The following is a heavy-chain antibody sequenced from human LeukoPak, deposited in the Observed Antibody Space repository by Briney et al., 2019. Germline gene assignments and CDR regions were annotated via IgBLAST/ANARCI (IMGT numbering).Heavy chain of an antibody. J-gene: IGHJ4*02. CDR2: ISGSGGST. D-gene: IGHD2-15*01. CDR3: AKGSGVGYCSGGSCYGY. Sequence: GGSLRPSCAASGFTFSSYAMSWVRQAPGKGLEWVSAISGSGGSTYYADSVKGRFTISRDNSKNKLYLQMNSLRAEDTAVYYCAKGSGVGYCSGGSCYGYWGQGTLVTVSS. V-gene: IGHV3-23*01. CDR1: GFTFSSYA.